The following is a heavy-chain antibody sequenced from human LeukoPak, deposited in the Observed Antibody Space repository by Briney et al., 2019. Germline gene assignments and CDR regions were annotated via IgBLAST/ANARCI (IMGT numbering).Heavy chain of an antibody. V-gene: IGHV4-4*07. J-gene: IGHJ3*02. CDR3: ARDLFPTVTTPLGAFGI. D-gene: IGHD4-17*01. CDR1: GGSISSYY. CDR2: IYTSGST. Sequence: SETLSLTCTVSGGSISSYYWSWIRQPAGKGLEWIGRIYTSGSTNYNPSLKSRVTMSVDTSKNQFSLKLSSVTAADTAVYYCARDLFPTVTTPLGAFGIWGQGTMVTVSS.